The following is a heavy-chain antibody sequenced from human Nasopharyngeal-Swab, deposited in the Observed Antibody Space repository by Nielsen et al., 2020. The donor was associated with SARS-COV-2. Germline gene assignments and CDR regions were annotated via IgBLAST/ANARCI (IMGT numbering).Heavy chain of an antibody. J-gene: IGHJ6*02. D-gene: IGHD5-12*01. CDR2: IRSKANSYAT. CDR3: TRLTRDSGYDFYYYGMDV. V-gene: IGHV3-73*01. Sequence: VRQAPGKGLEWVGRIRSKANSYATAYAASVKGRFTISRDDSKNTAYLQMNSLKTEDTAVYYCTRLTRDSGYDFYYYGMDVWGQGTTVTVSS.